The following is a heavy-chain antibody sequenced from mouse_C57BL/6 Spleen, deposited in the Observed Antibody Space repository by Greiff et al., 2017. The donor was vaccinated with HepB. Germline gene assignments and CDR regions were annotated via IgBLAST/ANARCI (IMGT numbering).Heavy chain of an antibody. CDR3: ARYGVYYFDY. J-gene: IGHJ2*01. V-gene: IGHV1-80*01. Sequence: VKLMESGAELVKPGASVKISCKASGYAFSSYWMNWVKQRPGKGLEWIGQIYPGDGDTNYNGKFKGKATLTADKSSSTAYMQLSSLTSEDSAVYFCARYGVYYFDYWGQGTTLTVSS. CDR2: IYPGDGDT. CDR1: GYAFSSYW. D-gene: IGHD1-1*02.